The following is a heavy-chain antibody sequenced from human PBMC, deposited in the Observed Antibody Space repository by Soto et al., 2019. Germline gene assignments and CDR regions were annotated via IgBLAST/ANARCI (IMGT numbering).Heavy chain of an antibody. V-gene: IGHV4-39*01. J-gene: IGHJ6*02. D-gene: IGHD1-26*01. Sequence: PSETLSLTCTVSGGSISSSSYYWGWIRQPPXKGLEWIGSIYYSGSTYYNPSLKSRVTISVDTSKNQFSLKLSSVTAADTAVYYCPRHPPGGSYFLYYYYYGMDVWGQGTTVTVSS. CDR2: IYYSGST. CDR3: PRHPPGGSYFLYYYYYGMDV. CDR1: GGSISSSSYY.